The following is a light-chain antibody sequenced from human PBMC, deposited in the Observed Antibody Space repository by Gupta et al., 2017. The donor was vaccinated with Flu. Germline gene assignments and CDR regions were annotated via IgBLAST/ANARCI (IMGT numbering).Light chain of an antibody. CDR3: QQSGSSPWT. Sequence: KLSRSTSSLSASVGDSVTIACRASQSSSIYLNWYQQKPGKAPKLLIYTASSLQSGVPSRFSGSGSGTDFTLTINRLEPEDSATYYCQQSGSSPWTFGQGTKVEIK. J-gene: IGKJ1*01. V-gene: IGKV1-39*01. CDR2: TAS. CDR1: QSSSIY.